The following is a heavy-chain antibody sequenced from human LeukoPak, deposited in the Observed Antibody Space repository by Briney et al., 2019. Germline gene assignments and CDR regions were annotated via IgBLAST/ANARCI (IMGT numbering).Heavy chain of an antibody. Sequence: GASVKVSCKASGYTFTSYGISWVRQAPGQGLEWMGWISAYNGNTNYAQKLQGRVTMTTDTSTSTAYMELRSLRSDDTAVYYCAREATYYDILTDLQYFDYWGQGTLVTVSS. CDR2: ISAYNGNT. CDR1: GYTFTSYG. J-gene: IGHJ4*02. D-gene: IGHD3-9*01. V-gene: IGHV1-18*01. CDR3: AREATYYDILTDLQYFDY.